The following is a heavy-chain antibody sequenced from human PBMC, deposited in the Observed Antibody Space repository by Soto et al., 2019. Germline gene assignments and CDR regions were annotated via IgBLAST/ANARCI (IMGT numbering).Heavy chain of an antibody. Sequence: GGSLRLSCTASGFTFGDYAMSWFRQAPGKGLEWVGFIRSKAYGGTTEYAGSVKGRFTISRDDSKSIAYLQMNSLKTEDTAVYYCTRDPPRGDFWSGYLAGYYYYYYMDVWGKGTTVTVSS. CDR1: GFTFGDYA. D-gene: IGHD3-3*01. CDR2: IRSKAYGGTT. J-gene: IGHJ6*03. CDR3: TRDPPRGDFWSGYLAGYYYYYYMDV. V-gene: IGHV3-49*03.